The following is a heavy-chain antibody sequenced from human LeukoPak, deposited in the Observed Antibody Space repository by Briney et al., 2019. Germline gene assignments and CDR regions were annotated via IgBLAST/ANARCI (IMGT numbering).Heavy chain of an antibody. V-gene: IGHV3-49*04. J-gene: IGHJ6*03. D-gene: IGHD3-16*01. Sequence: GGSLRLSCTASGFTFCDYAMSWVRQAPGKGLEWVGFIRSKAYGGTTEYAASVKGRFTISRDDSKSIAYLQMNSLKTEDTAVYYCTRVMRIPGAYYYYYYMDVWGKGTTVTISS. CDR3: TRVMRIPGAYYYYYYMDV. CDR2: IRSKAYGGTT. CDR1: GFTFCDYA.